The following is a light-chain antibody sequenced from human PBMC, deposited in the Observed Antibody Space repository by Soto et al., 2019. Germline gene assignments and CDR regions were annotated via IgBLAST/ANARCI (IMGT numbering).Light chain of an antibody. CDR1: QSISSW. CDR2: KAS. J-gene: IGKJ4*01. Sequence: DIQMTQSPSTLSASVGDRVTITCRASQSISSWLAWYQQKPGKAPKLLIYKASSLESGVPSRFSGSGSGTEFTLTISSLQPDDFATYYCQQYNSYSAVTFGVGTKVEIK. V-gene: IGKV1-5*03. CDR3: QQYNSYSAVT.